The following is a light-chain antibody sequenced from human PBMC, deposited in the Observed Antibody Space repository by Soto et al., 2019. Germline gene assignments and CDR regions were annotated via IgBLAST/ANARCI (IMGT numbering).Light chain of an antibody. Sequence: EIVLTQSPGTQSLSPGERATLSCRASQDIDIHLAWYQHKPGQAPRLLIYNASNRPAGIPVRFSGSGSGTDFTLTISSLEPEDFGVYYCQQRSNWLTFGGGTKVEIK. V-gene: IGKV3-11*01. J-gene: IGKJ4*01. CDR2: NAS. CDR3: QQRSNWLT. CDR1: QDIDIH.